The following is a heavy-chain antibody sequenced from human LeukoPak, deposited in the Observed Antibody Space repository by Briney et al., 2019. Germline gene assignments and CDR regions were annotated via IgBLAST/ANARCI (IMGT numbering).Heavy chain of an antibody. J-gene: IGHJ5*02. CDR2: IRSKAYDGTT. D-gene: IGHD2-15*01. CDR3: ARDGYCSGGTCYPSGWFDP. CDR1: GFTFGDYA. Sequence: PGGSLRLSCTASGFTFGDYAISWFRQAPGKWLEWVGFIRSKAYDGTTEYAASVKGRFTISRDDSKSIAYLQMNSLKTEDTAVYYCARDGYCSGGTCYPSGWFDPWGQGTLVTVSS. V-gene: IGHV3-49*03.